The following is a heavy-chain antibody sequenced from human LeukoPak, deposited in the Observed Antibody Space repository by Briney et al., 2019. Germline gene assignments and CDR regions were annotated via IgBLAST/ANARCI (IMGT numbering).Heavy chain of an antibody. D-gene: IGHD6-19*01. J-gene: IGHJ6*02. Sequence: PGRSLRLSCAASGFTFSSYAMHWVRQASGKGLEWVAVIWHDGSNKYYAASVKGRFTVSRDNSKNTLYLQINSLRAEDTPVYFCARKRVTGTSYYYYYGMDVWGQGTTVTVSS. CDR2: IWHDGSNK. CDR1: GFTFSSYA. CDR3: ARKRVTGTSYYYYYGMDV. V-gene: IGHV3-33*01.